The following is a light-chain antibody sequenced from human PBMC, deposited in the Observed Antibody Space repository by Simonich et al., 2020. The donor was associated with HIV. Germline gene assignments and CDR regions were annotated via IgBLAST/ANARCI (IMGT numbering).Light chain of an antibody. J-gene: IGKJ4*01. CDR2: WAS. CDR1: QSVLSSSNNKNY. CDR3: QQYYSTPLT. V-gene: IGKV4-1*01. Sequence: DIVMTQSPDSLAVSLGERATINCKSSQSVLSSSNNKNYLAWYQQKPGQPPNLLIYWASTRESGVPDRFSGSGSGTEFTLTINSLQAEDVAVYYCQQYYSTPLTFGGGTKVEIK.